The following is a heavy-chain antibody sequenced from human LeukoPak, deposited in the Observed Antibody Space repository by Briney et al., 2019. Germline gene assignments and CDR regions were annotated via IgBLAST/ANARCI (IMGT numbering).Heavy chain of an antibody. CDR1: GFTFSSYA. CDR3: AKDGAVDTAMGFDY. CDR2: ISGSGGST. V-gene: IGHV3-23*01. J-gene: IGHJ4*02. D-gene: IGHD5-18*01. Sequence: PGGSLRLSCAASGFTFSSYAMSWVRQAPGKGLEWVSAISGSGGSTYYADSVEGRFTISRDNSKNTLYLQMNSLRAEDTAVYYCAKDGAVDTAMGFDYWGQGTLVTVSS.